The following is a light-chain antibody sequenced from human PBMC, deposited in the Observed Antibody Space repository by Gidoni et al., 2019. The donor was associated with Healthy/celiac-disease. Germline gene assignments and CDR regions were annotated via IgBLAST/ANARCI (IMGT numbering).Light chain of an antibody. CDR1: SGINVGTYR. CDR2: YKSDSDK. J-gene: IGLJ2*01. CDR3: MIWHSSAVV. V-gene: IGLV5-45*02. Sequence: QAVLTQPSSLSVSPGASASLTCTLRSGINVGTYRIYWYQQKPGSPPRYLLRYKSDSDKQQGSGVPSRFSGSKDASANAGILLISGLQSEDEADYYCMIWHSSAVVFGGGTKLTVL.